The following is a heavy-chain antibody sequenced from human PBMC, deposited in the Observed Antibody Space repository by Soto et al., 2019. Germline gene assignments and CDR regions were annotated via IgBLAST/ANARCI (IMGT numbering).Heavy chain of an antibody. CDR3: TRSEQLYTFDS. D-gene: IGHD6-6*01. CDR1: GGSFSGSY. V-gene: IGHV4-34*01. J-gene: IGHJ4*02. Sequence: PSETPSLTCAVYGGSFSGSYGSWFRQPPGKGLEWIGEINHSGSTNYNPSLKSRVTISADKSITTAYLQWSSLKASDTAMYYCTRSEQLYTFDSWGQGTLVTVSS. CDR2: INHSGST.